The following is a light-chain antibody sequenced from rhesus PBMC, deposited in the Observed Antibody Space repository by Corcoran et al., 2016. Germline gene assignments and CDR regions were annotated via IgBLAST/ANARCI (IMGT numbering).Light chain of an antibody. CDR3: KSYAVSYTYI. CDR2: DVS. CDR1: SSDIGAYTY. J-gene: IGLJ1*01. Sequence: QAALTQPTSVSGSPGQSVTISCTGTSSDIGAYTYVTWYQQHPGKGPKLMIYDVSKRPSGVSDRFSGSKSVNTASLTISGLQAEDEADYYCKSYAVSYTYIFGAGTRLTVL. V-gene: IGLV2-23*01.